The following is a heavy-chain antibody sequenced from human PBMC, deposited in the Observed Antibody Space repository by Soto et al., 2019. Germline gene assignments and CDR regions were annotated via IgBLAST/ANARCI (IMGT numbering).Heavy chain of an antibody. Sequence: QLQLRESGSGLVKPSQTLSLTCTVSGAPNTSGAYSWSWIRQPPGKGLEWIGFIYQSGSTHYNPSLKSRVTISVDRSKNHFSLQLTSLTAADTAVYYCARDMSGCSSSDCYLSGWFDPWGPGTLVTVSS. CDR3: ARDMSGCSSSDCYLSGWFDP. J-gene: IGHJ5*02. V-gene: IGHV4-30-2*01. D-gene: IGHD2-21*02. CDR1: GAPNTSGAYS. CDR2: IYQSGST.